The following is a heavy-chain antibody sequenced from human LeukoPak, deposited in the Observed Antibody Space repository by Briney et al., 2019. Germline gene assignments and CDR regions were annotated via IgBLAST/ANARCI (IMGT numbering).Heavy chain of an antibody. Sequence: APVKVSCKASGCTFTGYYMHWVRQAPGQGLEWMGWINPNSGGTNYAQKFQGRVTMTRDTSISTAYMELSRLRSDDTAVYYCARDLCSGGSCSDYYYYYMDVWGKGTTVTISS. CDR3: ARDLCSGGSCSDYYYYYMDV. D-gene: IGHD2-15*01. J-gene: IGHJ6*03. CDR1: GCTFTGYY. V-gene: IGHV1-2*02. CDR2: INPNSGGT.